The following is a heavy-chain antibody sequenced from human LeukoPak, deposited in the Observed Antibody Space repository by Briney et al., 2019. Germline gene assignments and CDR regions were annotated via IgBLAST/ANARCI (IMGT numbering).Heavy chain of an antibody. Sequence: SETLSLTCTVSGGSISSYYWSWIRQPPGKGLEWIGYIYYSGSTNYNPSLKSRVTISVDTSKNQFSLKLSSVTAADTAVYYCARALNYYYDSSGYYSWFDPWGQGTLVTVSS. J-gene: IGHJ5*02. V-gene: IGHV4-59*12. D-gene: IGHD3-22*01. CDR3: ARALNYYYDSSGYYSWFDP. CDR2: IYYSGST. CDR1: GGSISSYY.